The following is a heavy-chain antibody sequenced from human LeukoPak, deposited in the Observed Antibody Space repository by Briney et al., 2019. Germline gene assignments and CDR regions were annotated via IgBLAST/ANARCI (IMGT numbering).Heavy chain of an antibody. V-gene: IGHV3-23*01. Sequence: GGSLRLSCAASGFTFNIYAMSWVCLAPGKGLQWVASMCGSAGCTFYADSMKGRFTISRDNSKNTLYLQMNSLRAEDTAIYYCVRDRPHYHDIDGHYYNRYGDHWGQGTLVTVSS. J-gene: IGHJ5*02. CDR1: GFTFNIYA. D-gene: IGHD1-14*01. CDR2: MCGSAGCT. CDR3: VRDRPHYHDIDGHYYNRYGDH.